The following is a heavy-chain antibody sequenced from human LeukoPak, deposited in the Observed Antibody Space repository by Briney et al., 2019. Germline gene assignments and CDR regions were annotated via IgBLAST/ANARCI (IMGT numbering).Heavy chain of an antibody. CDR2: IIPILGIA. D-gene: IGHD1-26*01. CDR1: GGTFSSYT. J-gene: IGHJ3*02. V-gene: IGHV1-69*04. CDR3: ARDALIVGATGAYDAFDI. Sequence: GASVKVSCKASGGTFSSYTISWVRQAPGQGLEWMGRIIPILGIANYAQKFQGRVTITADKSTSTAYMELSSLRSEDTAVYYCARDALIVGATGAYDAFDIWGQGTMVTVSS.